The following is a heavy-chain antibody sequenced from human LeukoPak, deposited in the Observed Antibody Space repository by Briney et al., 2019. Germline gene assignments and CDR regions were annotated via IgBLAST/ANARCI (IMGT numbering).Heavy chain of an antibody. V-gene: IGHV3-9*01. CDR1: GFTFDDYA. D-gene: IGHD3-22*01. J-gene: IGHJ4*02. Sequence: GRSLRLSCAASGFTFDDYAMHWVRQAPGKGLEWVSGISWNSGSIGCADSVKGRFTISRDNAKNSLYLQMNSLRAEDTALYYCAKGLYDSSGYLDYWGQGTLVTVSS. CDR2: ISWNSGSI. CDR3: AKGLYDSSGYLDY.